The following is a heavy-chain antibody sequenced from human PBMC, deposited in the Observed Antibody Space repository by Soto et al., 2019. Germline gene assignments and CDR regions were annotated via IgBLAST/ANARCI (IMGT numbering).Heavy chain of an antibody. Sequence: ASVKVSCKASGYTFTRYTMNWVLQAPGQRLEWMGWINPDNGNTKSSQKFQDRVIITRDTSASTAYMDLSSLRSEDTAVYYCARGIATGQLDPWGQGTLVTVSS. CDR1: GYTFTRYT. J-gene: IGHJ5*02. CDR2: INPDNGNT. V-gene: IGHV1-3*01. D-gene: IGHD2-15*01. CDR3: ARGIATGQLDP.